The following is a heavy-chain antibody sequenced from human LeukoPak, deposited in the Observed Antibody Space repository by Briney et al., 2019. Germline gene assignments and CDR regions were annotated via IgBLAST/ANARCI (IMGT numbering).Heavy chain of an antibody. J-gene: IGHJ4*02. CDR2: IWYDGSNK. CDR3: TSLVGATTGVDY. CDR1: GFTFSSYG. D-gene: IGHD1-26*01. V-gene: IGHV3-30*19. Sequence: GGSLRLSCAASGFTFSSYGMHWVRQAPGKGLEWVAVIWYDGSNKYYADSVKGRFTISRDNSKNTLYLQMNSLRAEDTAVYYCTSLVGATTGVDYWGQGTLVTVSS.